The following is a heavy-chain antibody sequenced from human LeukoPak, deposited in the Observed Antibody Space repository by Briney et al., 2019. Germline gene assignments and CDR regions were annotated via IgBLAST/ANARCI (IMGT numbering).Heavy chain of an antibody. CDR3: ARAVGSSWYNYYYMDV. V-gene: IGHV4-38-2*02. CDR2: IYHSGST. CDR1: GYSISSGYY. D-gene: IGHD6-13*01. Sequence: SETLSLTCTVSGYSISSGYYWGWIRQPPGKGLEWIGSIYHSGSTYYNPSLKSRVTISVDTSKNQFSLKLSSVTAADTAVYYCARAVGSSWYNYYYMDVWGKGTTVTVSS. J-gene: IGHJ6*03.